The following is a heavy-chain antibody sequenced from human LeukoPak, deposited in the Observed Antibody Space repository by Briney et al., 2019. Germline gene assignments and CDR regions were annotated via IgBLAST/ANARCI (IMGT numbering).Heavy chain of an antibody. V-gene: IGHV3-48*04. J-gene: IGHJ2*01. D-gene: IGHD4-17*01. Sequence: GGSLRLSCAASGFTFRNYSMNWVRQAPGKGLEWVSYISGSSRIYYADSVKGRFTVSRDNAKNSLYLQMSSPRAEDTAVYYCARRTTVTKYWYLDLWGRGTLVTVSS. CDR1: GFTFRNYS. CDR2: ISGSSRI. CDR3: ARRTTVTKYWYLDL.